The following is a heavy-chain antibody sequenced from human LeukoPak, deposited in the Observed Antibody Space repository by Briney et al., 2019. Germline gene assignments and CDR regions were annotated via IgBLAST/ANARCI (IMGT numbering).Heavy chain of an antibody. J-gene: IGHJ3*02. CDR1: GGSISSYY. V-gene: IGHV4-59*01. Sequence: SETLSLTCTVSGGSISSYYWSWIRQPPGKGLEWIGYIYYSGSTNYNPSLKSRVTISVDTSKNQFSLKLSSVTAADTAVYYCARPQDYGDGAFDIWGQGTMLTVSS. CDR2: IYYSGST. D-gene: IGHD4-17*01. CDR3: ARPQDYGDGAFDI.